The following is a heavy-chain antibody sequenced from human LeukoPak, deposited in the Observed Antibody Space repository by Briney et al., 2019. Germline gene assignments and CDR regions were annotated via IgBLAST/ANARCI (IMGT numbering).Heavy chain of an antibody. CDR1: GFTFSSYG. D-gene: IGHD2-21*01. CDR2: ISGSGGST. CDR3: ARDSPNEAILWWSIDY. J-gene: IGHJ4*02. V-gene: IGHV3-23*01. Sequence: GGSLRLSCAASGFTFSSYGMSWVRQAPGKGLDWVSAISGSGGSTYYADSVKGRFTISRDNARNSLYLQMNSLRAEDTAVYYCARDSPNEAILWWSIDYWGQGTLVTVSS.